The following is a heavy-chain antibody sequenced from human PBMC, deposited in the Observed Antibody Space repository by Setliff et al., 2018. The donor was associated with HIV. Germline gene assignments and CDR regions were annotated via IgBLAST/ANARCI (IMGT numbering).Heavy chain of an antibody. CDR2: INHRGST. D-gene: IGHD6-13*01. J-gene: IGHJ6*03. CDR3: ARGRYRSRWYASDHYYIDV. CDR1: GGSFSDYY. V-gene: IGHV4-34*01. Sequence: PSETLSLTCAVYGGSFSDYYWTWIRQSPGKGLVWIGEINHRGSTNYNPSLKSRVTVSVDTSKNQFSLKLASVTAADTAVYYCARGRYRSRWYASDHYYIDVWGKGTTVTVSS.